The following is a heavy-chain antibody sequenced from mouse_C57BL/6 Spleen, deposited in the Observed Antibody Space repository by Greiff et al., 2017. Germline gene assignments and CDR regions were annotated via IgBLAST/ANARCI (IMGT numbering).Heavy chain of an antibody. Sequence: EVQLQQSGPELVKPGASVKISCKASGYTFTDYYMNWVKQSHGKSLEWIGDINPNNGGTSYNQKFKGKATLTVDKSSSTAYMELRSLTSEDSAVYYCARFGNYEAGFADWGQGTLVTVSA. J-gene: IGHJ3*01. D-gene: IGHD2-1*01. CDR1: GYTFTDYY. CDR3: ARFGNYEAGFAD. CDR2: INPNNGGT. V-gene: IGHV1-26*01.